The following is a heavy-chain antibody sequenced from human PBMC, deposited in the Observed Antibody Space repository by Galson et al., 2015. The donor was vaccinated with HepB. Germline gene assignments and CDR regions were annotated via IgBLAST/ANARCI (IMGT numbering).Heavy chain of an antibody. V-gene: IGHV2-70*11. D-gene: IGHD3-3*01. Sequence: PALVKPTQALRLTCSFSGFSLSTTGMCLTWFRQPPGKALEWLARIDWDNDKYYSPSLRTRLAISKASSKNGATSSDQVVLTITDMEPVDTATYFCARIIRSFGSSWYFDKWGHGVLVTVSS. CDR2: IDWDNDK. CDR1: GFSLSTTGMC. J-gene: IGHJ4*01. CDR3: ARIIRSFGSSWYFDK.